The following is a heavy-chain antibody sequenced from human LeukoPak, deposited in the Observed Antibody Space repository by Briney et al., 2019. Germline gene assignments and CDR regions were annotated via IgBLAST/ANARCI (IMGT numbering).Heavy chain of an antibody. CDR1: GFTFSDFY. Sequence: GGSLRLSCAASGFTFSDFYMSWIRQAPGKGPEWVSYIRSTSSYTNCADSVKGRFSISRDNSKSSLYLQMTSLRAEDTAVYSCARSLINTIRSGFDSWGQGALVTVSS. J-gene: IGHJ4*02. D-gene: IGHD3-3*01. CDR3: ARSLINTIRSGFDS. V-gene: IGHV3-11*03. CDR2: IRSTSSYT.